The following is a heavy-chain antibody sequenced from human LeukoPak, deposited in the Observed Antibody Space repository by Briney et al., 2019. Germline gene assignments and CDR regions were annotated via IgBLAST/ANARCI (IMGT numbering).Heavy chain of an antibody. D-gene: IGHD3-22*01. Sequence: ASVKVSCKASGYTFTSYYMHWVRQAPGQGLEWMGIINPSGGSTSYAQKFQGRVTMTRDTSTSTVYMELSSLRSEDTAVYYCARDWGRALPDNYYDSSGYYSLPDYWGQGTLVTVSS. J-gene: IGHJ4*02. CDR3: ARDWGRALPDNYYDSSGYYSLPDY. CDR1: GYTFTSYY. CDR2: INPSGGST. V-gene: IGHV1-46*01.